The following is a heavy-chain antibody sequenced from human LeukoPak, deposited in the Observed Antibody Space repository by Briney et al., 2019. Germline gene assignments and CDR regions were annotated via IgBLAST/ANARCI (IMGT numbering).Heavy chain of an antibody. CDR1: GYTFTGYY. D-gene: IGHD2-15*01. V-gene: IGHV1-2*02. Sequence: ASVKVSCKASGYTFTGYYMHWVRQAPGQGLEWMGWINPNSGGTDYAQKFQGRVTMTRDTSISTAYMELSRLRSDDTAVYYCAREHCSGGSCNWFDPWGQGTLVTDSS. J-gene: IGHJ5*02. CDR3: AREHCSGGSCNWFDP. CDR2: INPNSGGT.